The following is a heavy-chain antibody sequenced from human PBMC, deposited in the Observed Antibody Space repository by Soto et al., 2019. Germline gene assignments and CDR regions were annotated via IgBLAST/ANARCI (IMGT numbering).Heavy chain of an antibody. J-gene: IGHJ3*01. CDR2: IIPIFGTA. Sequence: GASVKVSCKASGGTFSIYAISWVLQAPGQGLEWMGGIIPIFGTANYAQKFQGRVTITADESTSTAYMELSSLRSEDTAVYYCARGSIVVMIKFGEKLCMNSWGQGT. D-gene: IGHD3-16*01. CDR3: ARGSIVVMIKFGEKLCMNS. V-gene: IGHV1-69*13. CDR1: GGTFSIYA.